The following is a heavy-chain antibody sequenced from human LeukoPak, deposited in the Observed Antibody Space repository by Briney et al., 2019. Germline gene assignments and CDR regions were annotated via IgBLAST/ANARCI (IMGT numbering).Heavy chain of an antibody. Sequence: RGSLRLSCAASGFTFSSYAMSWVRQTPGKGLEWVSVVSASGSSTYDADSVKGRFTISRDNSKNTLYLQMNSLRAEDTAVYYCASGITGTWGQGTLVTVSS. CDR1: GFTFSSYA. CDR3: ASGITGT. D-gene: IGHD1-20*01. J-gene: IGHJ5*02. CDR2: VSASGSST. V-gene: IGHV3-23*01.